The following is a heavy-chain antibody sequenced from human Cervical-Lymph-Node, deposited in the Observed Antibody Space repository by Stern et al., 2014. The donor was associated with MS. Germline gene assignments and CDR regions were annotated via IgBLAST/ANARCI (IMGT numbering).Heavy chain of an antibody. Sequence: VQLVESGGGVVQPGRALRLSCAASGFTFSSYGMHWVRQAPGKGLGWVAVIWYDGSNKYYADSVKGRFTISRDNSKNTLYLQMNSLRAEDTALYYCARGGGQYGMDVWGQGTTVTVSS. V-gene: IGHV3-33*01. CDR3: ARGGGQYGMDV. CDR1: GFTFSSYG. CDR2: IWYDGSNK. D-gene: IGHD2-15*01. J-gene: IGHJ6*02.